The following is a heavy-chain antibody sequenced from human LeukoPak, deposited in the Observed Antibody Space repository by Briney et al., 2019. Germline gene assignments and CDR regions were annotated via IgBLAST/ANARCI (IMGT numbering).Heavy chain of an antibody. Sequence: SETLSLTCAVHGGSFSGYYWSWIRRPPGKGLEWIGELKHSGGTNHTPPLKSRVTISVDTSKPQLSLKLRSVTAADTAVYYCARDGSIPSDQLLQGPRRYSPRHDNWFDPWGQGTLVTVSS. CDR3: ARDGSIPSDQLLQGPRRYSPRHDNWFDP. J-gene: IGHJ5*02. CDR1: GGSFSGYY. CDR2: LKHSGGT. V-gene: IGHV4-34*01. D-gene: IGHD2-2*01.